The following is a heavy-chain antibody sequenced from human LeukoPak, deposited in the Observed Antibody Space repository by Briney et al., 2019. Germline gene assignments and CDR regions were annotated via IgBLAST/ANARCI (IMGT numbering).Heavy chain of an antibody. CDR3: ARLAVVGHGNNDRHYYFDY. V-gene: IGHV4-4*09. CDR1: GGSITRYY. Sequence: SETLSLTCTVSGGSITRYYWSWIRQPPGKGLEWIGYIYSTGSANYNPSLKSRVTMSVDTSKSQFSLKLTSVTAADTAVYFCARLAVVGHGNNDRHYYFDYWGQGTLVTVSS. J-gene: IGHJ4*02. CDR2: IYSTGSA. D-gene: IGHD5-24*01.